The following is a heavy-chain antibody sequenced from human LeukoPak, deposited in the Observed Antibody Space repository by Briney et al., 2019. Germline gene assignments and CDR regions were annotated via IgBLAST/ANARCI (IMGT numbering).Heavy chain of an antibody. D-gene: IGHD6-19*01. CDR2: INWNGGST. CDR1: GFTFSSYW. Sequence: GGSLRLSCAASGFTFSSYWMSWVRQAPGKGLEWVSGINWNGGSTGYADSVKGRFTISRDNAKNSLYLQMNSLRAEGTALYYCARDVSSGWYSDYWGQGTLVTVSS. J-gene: IGHJ4*02. V-gene: IGHV3-20*04. CDR3: ARDVSSGWYSDY.